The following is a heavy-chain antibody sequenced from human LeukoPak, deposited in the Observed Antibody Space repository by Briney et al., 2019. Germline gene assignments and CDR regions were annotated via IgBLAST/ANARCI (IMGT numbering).Heavy chain of an antibody. CDR2: ISWNSGSI. CDR1: GFTFDDYA. V-gene: IGHV3-9*01. Sequence: GGSLRLSCAASGFTFDDYAMHWVRQAPGKGLEWVSGISWNSGSIGYADSVKGRFTISRDNAKNSLYLQMNNLRAEDTALYYCAKDMGSSWYVTYYGMDVWGQGTTVTVSS. D-gene: IGHD6-13*01. J-gene: IGHJ6*02. CDR3: AKDMGSSWYVTYYGMDV.